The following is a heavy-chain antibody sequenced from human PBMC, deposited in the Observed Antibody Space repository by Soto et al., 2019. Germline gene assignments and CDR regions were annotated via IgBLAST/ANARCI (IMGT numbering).Heavy chain of an antibody. CDR1: GFTFSSYS. CDR2: ISSSSSTI. Sequence: EVQLVESGGGLVQPGGSLSLSCAASGFTFSSYSMNWVRQAPGKGLEWVSYISSSSSTIYYADSVKGRFTMSRDNAKDSLYLQMTTLRASDTAVYYWAREAYYNWINLFDPWGQGTLVTVSS. D-gene: IGHD3-3*01. CDR3: AREAYYNWINLFDP. J-gene: IGHJ5*02. V-gene: IGHV3-48*01.